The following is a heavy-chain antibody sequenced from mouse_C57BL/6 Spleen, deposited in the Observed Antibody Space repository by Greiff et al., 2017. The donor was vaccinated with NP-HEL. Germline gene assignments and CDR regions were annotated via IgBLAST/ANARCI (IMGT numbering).Heavy chain of an antibody. Sequence: VQLKQSGAELVRPGASVKLSCTASGFNIKDDYMHWVKQRPEQGLEWIGWIDPENGDTEYASKFQGKATITADTSSNTAYLQLSSLTSEDTAVYYCTTRYDYDDFDYWGQGTTLTVSS. CDR3: TTRYDYDDFDY. CDR1: GFNIKDDY. J-gene: IGHJ2*01. CDR2: IDPENGDT. V-gene: IGHV14-4*01. D-gene: IGHD2-4*01.